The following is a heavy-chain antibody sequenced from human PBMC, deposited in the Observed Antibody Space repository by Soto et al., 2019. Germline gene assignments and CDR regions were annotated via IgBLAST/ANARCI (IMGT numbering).Heavy chain of an antibody. V-gene: IGHV3-23*01. CDR2: ITDSGTGT. D-gene: IGHD6-13*01. CDR3: ANGLINGRWYAED. CDR1: GFTFSSCV. J-gene: IGHJ4*02. Sequence: EVHLLESGGGLVHPGESLRLSCGASGFTFSSCVMTWVRQAPGKGLEWVSCITDSGTGTYYADSVKGRFTISRDNSKNTLYLKMNNLRAEDTGVYYCANGLINGRWYAEDWGQGTLVTVSS.